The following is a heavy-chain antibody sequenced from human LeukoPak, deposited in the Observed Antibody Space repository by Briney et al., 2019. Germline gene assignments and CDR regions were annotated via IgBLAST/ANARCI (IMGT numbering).Heavy chain of an antibody. CDR1: GFTVNSNY. Sequence: GGSLRLSCAASGFTVNSNYMTWVRQAPGKGLEWVSVIYSSGNTYYSDSVKGRFTISRDNSKNTVYLQMNNLRAEDTAVYYCARLGAYGAWAFDIGGQGTMVTVSS. V-gene: IGHV3-53*01. D-gene: IGHD4-17*01. CDR2: IYSSGNT. J-gene: IGHJ3*02. CDR3: ARLGAYGAWAFDI.